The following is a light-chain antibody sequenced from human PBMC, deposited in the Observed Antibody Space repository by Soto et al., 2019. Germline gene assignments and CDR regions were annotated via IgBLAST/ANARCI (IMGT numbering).Light chain of an antibody. V-gene: IGKV3-20*01. J-gene: IGKJ1*01. CDR3: QDFDSPQWT. CDR2: SVS. Sequence: VLTQSPDTLSLSPGDRATLSCRANQRASRQYLSWYQQRPGQPPRLLIYSVSMRADGVPDRFIGSGSGSEFTLTINSLEPEDFAVYYCQDFDSPQWTFGQGTKIE. CDR1: QRASRQY.